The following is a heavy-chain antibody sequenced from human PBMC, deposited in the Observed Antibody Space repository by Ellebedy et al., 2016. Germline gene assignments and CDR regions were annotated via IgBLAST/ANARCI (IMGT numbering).Heavy chain of an antibody. V-gene: IGHV4-39*07. CDR1: GGSFFSSRYY. CDR3: ARAHSYGYSDAFDI. D-gene: IGHD5-18*01. CDR2: IYYSGNT. J-gene: IGHJ3*02. Sequence: SETLSLTXTVSGGSFFSSRYYWGWIRQPPGKGLEWIGSIYYSGNTYYNPSLKSRVTISVDTSKNQFSLKLSSVTAADTAVYYCARAHSYGYSDAFDIWGQGTMVTVSS.